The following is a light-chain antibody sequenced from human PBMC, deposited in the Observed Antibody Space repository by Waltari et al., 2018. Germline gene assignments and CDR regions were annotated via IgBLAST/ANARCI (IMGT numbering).Light chain of an antibody. CDR2: EDS. Sequence: QSALTQPASVSGSPGQSITISCTGTSSDVGSYNRVSWYQQYPGKAPTLMIYEDSKRPSGSSDRFSGSKSGNTASLTISGLQAEDEADYYCCSYAGGSTSWVCGGGTKLTVL. J-gene: IGLJ3*02. CDR3: CSYAGGSTSWV. V-gene: IGLV2-23*01. CDR1: SSDVGSYNR.